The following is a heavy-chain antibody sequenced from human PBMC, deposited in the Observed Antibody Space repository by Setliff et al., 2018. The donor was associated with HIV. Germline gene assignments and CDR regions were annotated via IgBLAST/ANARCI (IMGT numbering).Heavy chain of an antibody. CDR2: IYYSGST. CDR3: ARESYYDSGGYLDV. Sequence: PSETLSLTCTVSGGSIFSHYWSWIRQPPGKGLEWIGYIYYSGSTNYNPSLKSRVTISVDTSKNKFTLRLSSVTAADTAEYYCARESYYDSGGYLDVWGRGTTVTVSS. J-gene: IGHJ6*04. CDR1: GGSIFSHY. D-gene: IGHD3-22*01. V-gene: IGHV4-59*11.